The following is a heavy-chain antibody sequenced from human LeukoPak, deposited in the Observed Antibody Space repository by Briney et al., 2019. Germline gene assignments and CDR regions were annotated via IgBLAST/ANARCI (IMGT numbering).Heavy chain of an antibody. CDR1: GYVLSNSG. Sequence: PSVNVSCKSSGYVLSNSGIRGVRDAPGRGREWMVWITHNNGYAPYTQRSRVRVPITTDTFTSSAHMELRGPRSGDRGVFYCGRSKSNTVGDYWGQGTLVTVSS. CDR2: ITHNNGYA. J-gene: IGHJ4*02. V-gene: IGHV1-18*01. D-gene: IGHD4-11*01. CDR3: GRSKSNTVGDY.